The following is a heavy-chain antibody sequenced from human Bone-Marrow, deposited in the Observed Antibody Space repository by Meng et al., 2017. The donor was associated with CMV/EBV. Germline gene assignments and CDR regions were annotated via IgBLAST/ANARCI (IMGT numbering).Heavy chain of an antibody. Sequence: ASVKVSCKASGYTFTSYYIHWVRQAPGQGLEWMGIINPSGGGTTYAQKFQGRVTITADKSTSTAYMELSSLRSEDTAVYYCARDLITMVRGVIIARYWYFDLWGRGTLVTVSS. CDR2: INPSGGGT. V-gene: IGHV1-46*01. CDR1: GYTFTSYY. CDR3: ARDLITMVRGVIIARYWYFDL. D-gene: IGHD3-10*01. J-gene: IGHJ2*01.